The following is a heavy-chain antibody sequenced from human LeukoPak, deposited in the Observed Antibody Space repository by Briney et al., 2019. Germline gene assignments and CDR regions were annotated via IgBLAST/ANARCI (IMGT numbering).Heavy chain of an antibody. CDR1: AFTFSDYS. CDR3: ARDRIKSGSYYFDY. Sequence: GGSLRLSCAASAFTFSDYSMNWVRQAPGKGLEWVSYISGRSSTIYYADSVKGRFTISRDNAKNSIYLQMNSLRAEDTAVYYCARDRIKSGSYYFDYWGQGTLVTVSS. V-gene: IGHV3-48*01. J-gene: IGHJ4*02. CDR2: ISGRSSTI. D-gene: IGHD1-26*01.